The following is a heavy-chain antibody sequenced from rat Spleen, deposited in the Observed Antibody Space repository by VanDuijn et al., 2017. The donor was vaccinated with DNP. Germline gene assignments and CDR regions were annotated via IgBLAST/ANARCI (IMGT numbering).Heavy chain of an antibody. CDR2: ITGSGGTT. Sequence: EVQLVESGGGLVHPGRSLKLSCVASGFTFNNYWMTWIRQVPGKGLEWVASITGSGGTTYYPDSVKGRFTISRDNAKSTLYLQMDSLRSEETATYYCARVQLGYYALDAWGQGTSVTVSS. V-gene: IGHV5-31*01. D-gene: IGHD5-1*01. CDR1: GFTFNNYW. CDR3: ARVQLGYYALDA. J-gene: IGHJ4*01.